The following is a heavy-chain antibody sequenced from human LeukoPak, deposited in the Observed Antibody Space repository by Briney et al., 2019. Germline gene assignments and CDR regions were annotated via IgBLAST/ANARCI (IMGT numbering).Heavy chain of an antibody. CDR1: GYTFTGYY. CDR2: INPNSGGT. J-gene: IGHJ4*02. CDR3: ARISGPFDY. D-gene: IGHD1-26*01. Sequence: ASVKVSCKASGYTFTGYYMHWVRQAPGQGLEWMGWINPNSGGTNYAQKFQGRVTMTRNTSISTAYMELSSLRSEDTAVYYCARISGPFDYWGQGTLVTVPS. V-gene: IGHV1-2*02.